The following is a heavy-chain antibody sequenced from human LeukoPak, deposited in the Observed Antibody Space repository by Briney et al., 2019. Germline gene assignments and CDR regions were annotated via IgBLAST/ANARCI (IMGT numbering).Heavy chain of an antibody. Sequence: SETLSLTCTVSGGSISSSSHSWGWIRQPPGKGLEWIGSIYYTGSTYHNSSLKSRLTISVDTSKNQFSLKLSSVTAADTAVFYCARLDNWNGYYFDDRLQGTLVTVSS. V-gene: IGHV4-39*01. CDR3: ARLDNWNGYYFDD. J-gene: IGHJ4*02. D-gene: IGHD1-20*01. CDR2: IYYTGST. CDR1: GGSISSSSHS.